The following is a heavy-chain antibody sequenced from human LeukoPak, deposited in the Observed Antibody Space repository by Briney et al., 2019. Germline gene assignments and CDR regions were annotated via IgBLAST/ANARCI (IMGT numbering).Heavy chain of an antibody. V-gene: IGHV1-8*01. CDR3: ARGSYYYGSGSPSDDAFDI. D-gene: IGHD3-10*01. Sequence: ASVKVSCKASGYTFTSYDINWVRQATGQGLEWMGWMNPNSGNTGYAQKFQGRVTMTRNTPISTAYMELSSLRSEDTAVYYCARGSYYYGSGSPSDDAFDIWGQGAMVTVSS. CDR1: GYTFTSYD. J-gene: IGHJ3*02. CDR2: MNPNSGNT.